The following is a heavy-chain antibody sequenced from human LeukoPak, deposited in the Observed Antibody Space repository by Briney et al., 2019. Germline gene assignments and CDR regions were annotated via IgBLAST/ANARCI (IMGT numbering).Heavy chain of an antibody. CDR1: GFTVSSNY. D-gene: IGHD6-6*01. CDR2: IYSGGST. Sequence: GGSLRLSCAASGFTVSSNYISWVRQAPGKGLEWVSVIYSGGSTYYADSVKGRFTISRDNSKNTLYLQMNSLRAEDTAVYYCARDSRTYSSSSGYDYWGQGTLVTVSS. V-gene: IGHV3-53*01. CDR3: ARDSRTYSSSSGYDY. J-gene: IGHJ4*02.